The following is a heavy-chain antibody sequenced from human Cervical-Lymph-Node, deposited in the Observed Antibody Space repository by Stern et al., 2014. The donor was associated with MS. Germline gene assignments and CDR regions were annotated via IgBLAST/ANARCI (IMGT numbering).Heavy chain of an antibody. J-gene: IGHJ5*02. CDR1: GFTVSSNY. V-gene: IGHV3-66*01. CDR2: IYSDGSTT. Sequence: EVQLVQSGGGLVQPGGSLRLSCAASGFTVSSNYMNWVRQAPGKGLEWVSIIYSDGSTTYYADSVKGRFTISRANSKNTLYLQMNSLRGEDTAVYYCASSFTWFDPWGQGTLVTVSS. CDR3: ASSFTWFDP.